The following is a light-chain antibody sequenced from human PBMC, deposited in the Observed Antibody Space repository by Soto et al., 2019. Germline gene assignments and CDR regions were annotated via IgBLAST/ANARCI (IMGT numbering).Light chain of an antibody. V-gene: IGLV2-14*01. J-gene: IGLJ2*01. CDR1: SSDVGGYNY. Sequence: QSALTQPASVSGSPGQSITISCTGTSSDVGGYNYVSWYQQYPGKAPKLMIYDVSNRPSGVSNRFSGSKSGNTASLTISGLQAEDEADYYCSSNTSSITLVFGGGTKLTVL. CDR3: SSNTSSITLV. CDR2: DVS.